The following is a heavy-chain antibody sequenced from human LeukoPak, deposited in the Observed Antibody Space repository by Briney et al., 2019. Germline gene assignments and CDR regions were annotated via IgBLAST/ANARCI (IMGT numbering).Heavy chain of an antibody. CDR1: GFTFSGHW. CDR3: TRDRSRAEDD. Sequence: GGSLRLSCAASGFTFSGHWMSWVRQSPGKGLEWVANINKGGSDKYYVDSVKGRFTISRDNANNLLYPQMNSLRGEDTAVYYCTRDRSRAEDDWGQGTLVTVSS. D-gene: IGHD1-14*01. V-gene: IGHV3-7*01. J-gene: IGHJ4*02. CDR2: INKGGSDK.